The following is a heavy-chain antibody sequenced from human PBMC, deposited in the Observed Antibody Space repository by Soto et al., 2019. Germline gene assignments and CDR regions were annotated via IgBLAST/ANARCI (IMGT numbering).Heavy chain of an antibody. J-gene: IGHJ5*02. V-gene: IGHV3-30*18. CDR1: GFTFSSYG. CDR2: ISYDGSNK. D-gene: IGHD1-26*01. CDR3: AKASYFSGSYYNWFDP. Sequence: VGSLRLSCAASGFTFSSYGMHWVRQAPGKGLEWVAVISYDGSNKYYADSVKGRFTISRDNSKNTLYLQMNSLRAEDTAVYYCAKASYFSGSYYNWFDPWGQGTLVTVSS.